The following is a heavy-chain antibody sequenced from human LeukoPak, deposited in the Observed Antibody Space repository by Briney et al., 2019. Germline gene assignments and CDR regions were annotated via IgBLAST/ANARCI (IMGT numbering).Heavy chain of an antibody. CDR1: GGSFSGYY. J-gene: IGHJ3*02. CDR3: AMGQWRYDDAFDI. V-gene: IGHV4-34*01. CDR2: INHSGST. D-gene: IGHD6-19*01. Sequence: PSETLSLTCAVYGGSFSGYYWSWIRQPPGKGLEWIGEINHSGSTNYNPSLKSRVTISVDTSKNQFSLKLSSVTAADTAVYYCAMGQWRYDDAFDIWGQGTMVTVSS.